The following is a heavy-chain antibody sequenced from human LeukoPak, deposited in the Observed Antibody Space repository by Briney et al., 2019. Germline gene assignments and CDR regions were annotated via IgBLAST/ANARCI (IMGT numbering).Heavy chain of an antibody. J-gene: IGHJ4*02. CDR1: GFTFSSYG. Sequence: PGGSPRLSCAASGFTFSSYGMHWVRQAPGKGLEWVAVISYDGSNKYYADSVKGRFTISRDNSKNTLYLQMNSLRAEDTAVYYCAKGGRYSGSLDYWGQGTLATVSS. CDR2: ISYDGSNK. V-gene: IGHV3-30*18. CDR3: AKGGRYSGSLDY. D-gene: IGHD5-12*01.